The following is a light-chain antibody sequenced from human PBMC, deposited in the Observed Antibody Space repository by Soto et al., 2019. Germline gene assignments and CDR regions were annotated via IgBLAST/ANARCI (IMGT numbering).Light chain of an antibody. V-gene: IGLV2-18*01. J-gene: IGLJ1*01. CDR2: EVS. Sequence: QSVLTQPPSVSGSPGQSVTISCTGTSSDVGSYNRVSWYQQPPGTAPKLMIYEVSNRPSGVPDRFSGSKSGNTASLTISGLQAEDEADYYCSLYTSSSTYLFGTGTRSPS. CDR1: SSDVGSYNR. CDR3: SLYTSSSTYL.